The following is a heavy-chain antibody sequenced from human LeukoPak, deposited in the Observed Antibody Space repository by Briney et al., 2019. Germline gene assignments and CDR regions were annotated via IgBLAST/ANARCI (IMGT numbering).Heavy chain of an antibody. CDR2: VSHSGSS. CDR1: GGPFRGFF. CDR3: ARGIFYGGRNQYIWLDL. V-gene: IGHV4-34*01. Sequence: SETLSLTCAVYGGPFRGFFWSWIRQAPGKGLEWVGEVSHSGSSNYNPSLKSRINISLDTSKSQFSLRLTSVTAADTAVYYCARGIFYGGRNQYIWLDLWGQGTLVTVSS. J-gene: IGHJ5*02. D-gene: IGHD4-23*01.